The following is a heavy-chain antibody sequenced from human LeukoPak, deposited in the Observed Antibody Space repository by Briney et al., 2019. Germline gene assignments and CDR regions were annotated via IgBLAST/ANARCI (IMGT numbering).Heavy chain of an antibody. CDR1: GGSISSYY. V-gene: IGHV4-59*01. CDR2: IYYSGST. CDR3: ARGLGGRFLEWLSFTGGYFDY. D-gene: IGHD3-3*01. Sequence: PSETLSLTCTVSGGSISSYYWSWIRQPPGKGLEWIGYIYYSGSTNYNPSLKSRVTISVDTSKNQFSLKLSSVTAADTAVYYCARGLGGRFLEWLSFTGGYFDYWGQGTLVTVSS. J-gene: IGHJ4*02.